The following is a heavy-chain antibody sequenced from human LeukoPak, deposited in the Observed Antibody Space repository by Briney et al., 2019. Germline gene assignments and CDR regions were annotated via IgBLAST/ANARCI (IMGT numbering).Heavy chain of an antibody. CDR2: ILSDGSNK. CDR1: GFTFSSCA. V-gene: IGHV3-33*01. J-gene: IGHJ4*02. D-gene: IGHD1-26*01. CDR3: ARAGWSGIYPAYFDY. Sequence: GGSLRLSCEASGFTFSSCAMHWVRQAPGKGLEWVAVILSDGSNKKYGDSVKGRFTISRDNSKNTLSLQMNSLRAEDTAVYYCARAGWSGIYPAYFDYWGQGTLVTVAS.